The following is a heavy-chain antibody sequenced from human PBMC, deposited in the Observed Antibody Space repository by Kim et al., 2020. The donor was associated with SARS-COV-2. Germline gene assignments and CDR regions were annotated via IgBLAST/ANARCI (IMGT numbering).Heavy chain of an antibody. CDR3: ARVGEVAFWRHGKGTRYD. J-gene: IGHJ4*02. Sequence: ASVKVSCKASGYTFTSYYINWVRQAPGQGLEWMGWMNPNSGDTVYAQKFQGRVTMTRNTSISTAYMELSSLRSEDTAVYYCARVGEVAFWRHGKGTRYDWGQGTLVTVSS. V-gene: IGHV1-8*01. CDR2: MNPNSGDT. D-gene: IGHD3-3*01. CDR1: GYTFTSYY.